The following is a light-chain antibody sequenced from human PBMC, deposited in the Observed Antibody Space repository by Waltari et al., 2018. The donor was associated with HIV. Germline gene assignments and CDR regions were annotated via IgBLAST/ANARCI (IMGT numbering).Light chain of an antibody. V-gene: IGLV1-51*01. CDR2: DNN. J-gene: IGLJ2*01. Sequence: QSVLTQPPSVSAAPGQKVTTSCSGSSSNIGSHYVSWYQQLPGAAPKLLIYDNNKRPSGIPDRFSGSKSGTSATLGIAGLQIGDEADYYCGTWDTSLRVLALGGGTKVTVL. CDR1: SSNIGSHY. CDR3: GTWDTSLRVLA.